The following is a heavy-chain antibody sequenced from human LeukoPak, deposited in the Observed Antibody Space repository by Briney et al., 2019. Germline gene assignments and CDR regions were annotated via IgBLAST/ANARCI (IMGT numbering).Heavy chain of an antibody. D-gene: IGHD4-11*01. CDR1: GFTFDEHA. V-gene: IGHV3-9*01. CDR2: ITWNSGII. CDR3: AKDHNVGAMDLYSSAFDV. Sequence: GRSLRLSCVVSGFTFDEHAMHWVRQAPGKGLEWVSGITWNSGIIVYADSVKGRFTISRDNAKNSLYLQMNSLRAEDTALYYCAKDHNVGAMDLYSSAFDVWGQGTMVTVSS. J-gene: IGHJ3*01.